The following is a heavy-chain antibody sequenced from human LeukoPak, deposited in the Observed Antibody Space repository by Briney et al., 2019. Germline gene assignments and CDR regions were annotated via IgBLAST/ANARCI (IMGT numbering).Heavy chain of an antibody. D-gene: IGHD5-12*01. J-gene: IGHJ4*02. Sequence: GGSLRLSCAASGFTFSSYAMSWVRQAPGKGLEWVSAISGSGGSTYYADSVKGRFTISRDNSKNTLYLQMSSLRAEDTAVYYCAKRSYSGYDIFDYWGQGTLVTVSS. V-gene: IGHV3-23*01. CDR2: ISGSGGST. CDR3: AKRSYSGYDIFDY. CDR1: GFTFSSYA.